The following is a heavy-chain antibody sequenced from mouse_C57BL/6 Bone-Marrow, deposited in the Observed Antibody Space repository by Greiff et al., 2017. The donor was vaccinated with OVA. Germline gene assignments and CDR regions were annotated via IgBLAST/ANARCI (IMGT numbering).Heavy chain of an antibody. CDR2: IYPRSGNT. D-gene: IGHD2-13*01. CDR3: AKGGSDGDGY. Sequence: VHLVESGAELARPGASVKLSCKASGYTFTSYGISWVKQRTGQGLEWIGEIYPRSGNTYYNEKFKGKATLTADKSSSTAYMELRSLTSEDSAVYFCAKGGSDGDGYWGQGTSVTVSS. CDR1: GYTFTSYG. V-gene: IGHV1-81*01. J-gene: IGHJ4*01.